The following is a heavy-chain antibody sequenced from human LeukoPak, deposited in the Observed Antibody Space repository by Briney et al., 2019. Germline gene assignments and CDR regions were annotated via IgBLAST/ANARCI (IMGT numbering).Heavy chain of an antibody. CDR2: IYYSGST. J-gene: IGHJ6*02. CDR1: GGSVSSGSYY. CDR3: ARDGGAVVVPAAMGFDYGDYRPRYYGMDV. Sequence: SETLSLTCTVSGGSVSSGSYYWIWIRQPPGKGLEWIGDIYYSGSTNDNPSLKSRVTISVDTSKNQFSLKLSSVTAADTAVYYCARDGGAVVVPAAMGFDYGDYRPRYYGMDVWGQGTTVTVSS. D-gene: IGHD2-2*01. V-gene: IGHV4-61*01.